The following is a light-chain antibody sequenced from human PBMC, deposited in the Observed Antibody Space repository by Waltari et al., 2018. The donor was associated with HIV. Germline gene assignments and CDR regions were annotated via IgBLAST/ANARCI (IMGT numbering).Light chain of an antibody. CDR1: SSNVGSDDI. CDR2: EVT. V-gene: IGLV2-23*02. Sequence: QSALTKPASVSGSPGQSITISCPGTSSNVGSDDIVSWYQQHPGEAPKLIIYEVTKRPSGVSNRFSGSKSGNTASLTISGLQAEDEADYYCCSCPRSGIRYVFGTGTKVTVL. J-gene: IGLJ1*01. CDR3: CSCPRSGIRYV.